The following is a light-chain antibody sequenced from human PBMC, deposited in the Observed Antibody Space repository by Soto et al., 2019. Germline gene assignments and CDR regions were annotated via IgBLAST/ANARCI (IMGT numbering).Light chain of an antibody. CDR1: QSVSSY. J-gene: IGKJ4*01. CDR3: QQRSNWPPALT. CDR2: DAS. V-gene: IGKV3-11*01. Sequence: EIVLTQSPATLSLSPGERATLSCRASQSVSSYLAWYQQKPGQASRLLIYDASNRATGIPARFSGSGSGTDLTLAISSLEPEDFAVYYCQQRSNWPPALTFGGGTQVEIK.